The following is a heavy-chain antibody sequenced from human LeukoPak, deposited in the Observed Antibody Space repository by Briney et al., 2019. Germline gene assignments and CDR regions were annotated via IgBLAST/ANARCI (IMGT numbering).Heavy chain of an antibody. J-gene: IGHJ4*02. CDR2: ISAYNGNT. D-gene: IGHD3-22*01. CDR1: GYTFTSYG. Sequence: ASVKVSCKASGYTFTSYGISWVQQAPGQGLEWMGWISAYNGNTNYAQKLQGRVTMTTDTSTSTAYMELRSLRSDDTAVYYCARDEYYYDSSGYTRFDYWGQGTLVTVSS. V-gene: IGHV1-18*01. CDR3: ARDEYYYDSSGYTRFDY.